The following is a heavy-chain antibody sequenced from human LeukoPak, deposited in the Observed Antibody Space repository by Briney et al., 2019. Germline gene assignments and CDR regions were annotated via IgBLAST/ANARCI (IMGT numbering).Heavy chain of an antibody. J-gene: IGHJ4*02. CDR2: IYYNGRA. V-gene: IGHV4-59*01. Sequence: SETLSLTCTVSRGSISSYYWSWIRQPPGKGLEWIGYIYYNGRANYNPSLKSRFTISVDTSRNQFSLKLSSVTAADTAVYYCARSNTVGADLSFDSWGQGTLVTVSS. D-gene: IGHD1-26*01. CDR3: ARSNTVGADLSFDS. CDR1: RGSISSYY.